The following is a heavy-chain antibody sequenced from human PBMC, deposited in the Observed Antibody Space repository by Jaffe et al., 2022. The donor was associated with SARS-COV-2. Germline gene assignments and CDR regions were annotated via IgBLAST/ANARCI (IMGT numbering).Heavy chain of an antibody. Sequence: EVQLVESGGGLVKPGGSLRLSCAASGFTFSSYSMNWVRQAPGKGLEWVSSISSSSSYIYYADSVKGRFTISRDNAKNSLYLQMNSLRAEDTAVYYCAREGRGGSYPNDYYYYGMDVWGQGTTVTVSS. CDR2: ISSSSSYI. CDR3: AREGRGGSYPNDYYYYGMDV. CDR1: GFTFSSYS. D-gene: IGHD1-26*01. V-gene: IGHV3-21*01. J-gene: IGHJ6*02.